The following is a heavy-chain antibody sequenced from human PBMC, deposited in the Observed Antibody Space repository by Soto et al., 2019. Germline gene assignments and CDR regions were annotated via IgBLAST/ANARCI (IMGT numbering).Heavy chain of an antibody. Sequence: EEQLVESGGGLVQPGGSLRLSCAASGVSIRDYWMTWVRQAPGKGLDWVANIKQDGSEKFYVDSLKGRFTISRDNAKNSVYLLMNSLRADDTAVYYCARGKDGRRAGTYYFDMDGWGKGTTVTLSS. V-gene: IGHV3-7*01. CDR3: ARGKDGRRAGTYYFDMDG. J-gene: IGHJ6*03. D-gene: IGHD1-1*01. CDR1: GVSIRDYW. CDR2: IKQDGSEK.